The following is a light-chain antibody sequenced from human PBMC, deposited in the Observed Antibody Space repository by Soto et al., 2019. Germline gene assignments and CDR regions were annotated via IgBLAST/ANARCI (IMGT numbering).Light chain of an antibody. CDR3: QSYDSSLSALVV. J-gene: IGLJ2*01. CDR1: SSNIGAGHD. CDR2: GNS. Sequence: QSVLTQPPSVSGAPGQRVTISCTGSSSNIGAGHDVHWYQQLPGTAPKLLIHGNSNRPSGVPHRFSGSKSGTSASLAITGLQAEEEADYYCQSYDSSLSALVVFGGGTKVTVL. V-gene: IGLV1-40*01.